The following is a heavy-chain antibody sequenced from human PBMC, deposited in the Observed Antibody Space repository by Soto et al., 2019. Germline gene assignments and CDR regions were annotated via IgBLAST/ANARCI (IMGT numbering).Heavy chain of an antibody. CDR3: ATLAYSRGRYPHYFDY. J-gene: IGHJ4*02. CDR2: VYPGDSDT. Sequence: GESLKISCNASGYSFSTSWIGWVRQMPGKGREWMGIVYPGDSDTKYSPSFQGQVTISADKSSSTAYLQWSSLKASDSAIYYCATLAYSRGRYPHYFDYWGQGTLVTDSS. V-gene: IGHV5-51*01. D-gene: IGHD6-19*01. CDR1: GYSFSTSW.